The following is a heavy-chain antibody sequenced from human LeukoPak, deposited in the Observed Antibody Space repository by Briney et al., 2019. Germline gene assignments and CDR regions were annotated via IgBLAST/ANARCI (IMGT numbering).Heavy chain of an antibody. CDR1: GYSFTSYW. J-gene: IGHJ5*02. V-gene: IGHV5-51*01. CDR3: ARRSGWYSGLNWFGP. D-gene: IGHD6-19*01. CDR2: IYPGDSDT. Sequence: GESLKISCKGSGYSFTSYWIGWVRQMPGKGLEWMGIIYPGDSDTRYSPSFQGQVTISADKSISTAYLQWSSLKASDTAMYYCARRSGWYSGLNWFGPWGQGTLVTVSS.